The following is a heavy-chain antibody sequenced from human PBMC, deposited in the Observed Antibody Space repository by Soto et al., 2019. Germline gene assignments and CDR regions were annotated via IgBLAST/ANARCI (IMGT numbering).Heavy chain of an antibody. J-gene: IGHJ3*02. V-gene: IGHV1-18*04. CDR1: GYTFTSYG. Sequence: ASVKVSCKASGYTFTSYGISWVRQAPGQGLEWMGWISAYNGNTNYAQKLQGRVTMTADTSTSTAYMELRSLRSDDTAVYYCARGYYYDSSGYYQNAFDIWGQGTMVTVSS. D-gene: IGHD3-22*01. CDR2: ISAYNGNT. CDR3: ARGYYYDSSGYYQNAFDI.